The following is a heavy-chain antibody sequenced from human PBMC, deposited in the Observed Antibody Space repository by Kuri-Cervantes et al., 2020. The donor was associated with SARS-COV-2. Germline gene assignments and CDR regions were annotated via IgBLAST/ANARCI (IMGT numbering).Heavy chain of an antibody. CDR2: MNPNSGNT. CDR1: GYTFTNQG. Sequence: ASVKVSCKASGYTFTNQGISWVRQATGQGLEWMGWMNPNSGNTGYAQKFQGRVTMTRNTSISTAYMELSSLRSEDTAVYCCATQQLESDFDYWGQGTLVTVSS. J-gene: IGHJ4*02. CDR3: ATQQLESDFDY. V-gene: IGHV1-8*02. D-gene: IGHD6-13*01.